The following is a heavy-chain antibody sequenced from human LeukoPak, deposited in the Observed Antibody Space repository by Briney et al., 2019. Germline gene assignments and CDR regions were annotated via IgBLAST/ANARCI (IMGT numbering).Heavy chain of an antibody. CDR1: GGSLSSYY. CDR3: ARHYSSSWYEYYYYYMDV. D-gene: IGHD6-13*01. Sequence: SETLSLTCTVSGGSLSSYYWTWIRQPPGKGLEWIGYIYSSGSPNYNPSLKSRVTISVDTSKNQFSLKLSSVTAADTAVYYCARHYSSSWYEYYYYYMDVWGKGTTVTVSS. V-gene: IGHV4-59*08. J-gene: IGHJ6*03. CDR2: IYSSGSP.